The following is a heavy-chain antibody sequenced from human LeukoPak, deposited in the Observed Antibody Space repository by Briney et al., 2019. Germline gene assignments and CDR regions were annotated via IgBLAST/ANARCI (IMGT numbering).Heavy chain of an antibody. V-gene: IGHV1-69*05. D-gene: IGHD3-3*01. CDR3: ARTIFGVVIGGSDY. Sequence: ASVKVSCKASGGTFSSYAISWVRQAPGQGLEWMGGIIPIFGTANYAQKFQGRVTITTDESTSTAYMELSSLRAEDTAVYYCARTIFGVVIGGSDYWGQGTLVTVSS. CDR2: IIPIFGTA. CDR1: GGTFSSYA. J-gene: IGHJ4*02.